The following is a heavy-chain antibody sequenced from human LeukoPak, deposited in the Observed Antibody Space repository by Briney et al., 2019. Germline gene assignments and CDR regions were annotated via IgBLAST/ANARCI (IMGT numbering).Heavy chain of an antibody. D-gene: IGHD2-15*01. Sequence: PGGSLRLSCAASGFTFSSYGMRWVRQAPGKGLEWVAVIWYDGSNKYYADSVKGRFTISRDNSKSTLYLQMNSLRAEDTAVYYYARDRVALLDYWGQGTLVTVSS. CDR3: ARDRVALLDY. V-gene: IGHV3-33*01. CDR2: IWYDGSNK. CDR1: GFTFSSYG. J-gene: IGHJ4*02.